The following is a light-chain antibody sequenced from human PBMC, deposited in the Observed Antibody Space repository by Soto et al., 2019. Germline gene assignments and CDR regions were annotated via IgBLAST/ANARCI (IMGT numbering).Light chain of an antibody. CDR2: DIF. V-gene: IGKV3D-15*01. Sequence: EFALTQSPGTLSLSPGERAILSCRASQSVTSTYIAWYQQKPGQAPRLVIYDIFTRATGVPTRISGSGSGTEFTLTISSLQSEDCEVYYCQQYNSWPLTFGGGTKVDIK. CDR1: QSVTSTY. CDR3: QQYNSWPLT. J-gene: IGKJ4*01.